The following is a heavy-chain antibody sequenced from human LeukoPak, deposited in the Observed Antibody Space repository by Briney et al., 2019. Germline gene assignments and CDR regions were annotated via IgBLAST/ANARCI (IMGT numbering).Heavy chain of an antibody. CDR3: AKGHYYYYYMDV. Sequence: QSGGSLRLSCAASGFSFRSHGMNWVRQAPGKGLEWVSAISGSGGSTYYADSVKGRFTISRDNSKNTLYLQMNSLRAEDTAVYYCAKGHYYYYYMDVWGKGTTVTVSS. V-gene: IGHV3-23*01. J-gene: IGHJ6*03. CDR2: ISGSGGST. CDR1: GFSFRSHG.